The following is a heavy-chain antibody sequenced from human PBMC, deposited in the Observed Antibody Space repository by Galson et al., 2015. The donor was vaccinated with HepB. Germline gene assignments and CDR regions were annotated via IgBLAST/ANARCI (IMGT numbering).Heavy chain of an antibody. J-gene: IGHJ3*02. V-gene: IGHV1-69*13. CDR3: ARDVGHCSGCTCPDAFDS. Sequence: SVKVSCKASGGTFSSHAISWVRQAPGQGLEWMGGIITIFDIADYAQRFQGRVTITADETTSTAYMELSNLRSEDTAVYYCARDVGHCSGCTCPDAFDSWGQGTMVTVSS. CDR2: IITIFDIA. D-gene: IGHD2-15*01. CDR1: GGTFSSHA.